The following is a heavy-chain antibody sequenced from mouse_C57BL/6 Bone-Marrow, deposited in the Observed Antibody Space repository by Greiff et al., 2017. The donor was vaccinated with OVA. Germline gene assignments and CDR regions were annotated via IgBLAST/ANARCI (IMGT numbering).Heavy chain of an antibody. CDR3: ARVVAPDY. CDR2: IYPGDGDT. V-gene: IGHV1-82*01. D-gene: IGHD1-1*01. Sequence: QVQLKESGPELVKPGASVKISCKASGYAFSSSWMNWVKQRPGKGLEWIGRIYPGDGDTNYNGKFKGKATLTADKSSSTAYMQLSSLTSEDSAVYFCARVVAPDYWGQGTTLTVSS. J-gene: IGHJ2*01. CDR1: GYAFSSSW.